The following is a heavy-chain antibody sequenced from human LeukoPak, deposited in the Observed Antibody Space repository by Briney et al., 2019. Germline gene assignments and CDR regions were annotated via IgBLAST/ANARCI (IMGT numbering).Heavy chain of an antibody. CDR2: IYPGDSDT. V-gene: IGHV5-51*01. CDR3: ARSLYYDYVWGSYRYIGAFDI. D-gene: IGHD3-16*02. Sequence: ESLKIFCKGSGYSFTSYWIGWVRQMPGKGLEWRGIIYPGDSDTRYSTSFQGQVTISADKSISTAYLQWSSLKASDTAMYYCARSLYYDYVWGSYRYIGAFDIWGQGTMVTVSS. J-gene: IGHJ3*02. CDR1: GYSFTSYW.